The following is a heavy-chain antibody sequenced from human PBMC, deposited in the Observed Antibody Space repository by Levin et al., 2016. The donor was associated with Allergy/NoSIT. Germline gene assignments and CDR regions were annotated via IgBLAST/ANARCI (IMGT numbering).Heavy chain of an antibody. D-gene: IGHD3-10*01. CDR3: GKDRWPGSHYYMDV. V-gene: IGHV3-23*01. CDR2: ISGSGGVT. Sequence: WIRQPPGKGLEWVSAISGSGGVTYYADSVKGRFTISRDKSKNTLYLQMNSLRVEDTAVYYCGKDRWPGSHYYMDVWGKGTTVTVSS. J-gene: IGHJ6*03.